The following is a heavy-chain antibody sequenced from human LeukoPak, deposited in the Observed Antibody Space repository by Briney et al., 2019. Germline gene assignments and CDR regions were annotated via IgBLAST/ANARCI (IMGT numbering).Heavy chain of an antibody. CDR3: ARDPRNVGLAP. J-gene: IGHJ5*02. CDR2: NNGDGSTT. D-gene: IGHD1-26*01. CDR1: GFSLSGYW. Sequence: GGSLRLSCVASGFSLSGYWMYWVRQAPGKGLMYISRNNGDGSTTNYADVVKGRFTMSRDNVKNTLYLQMNSLRVEDTAVYYCARDPRNVGLAPWGQGTLVTVPS. V-gene: IGHV3-74*01.